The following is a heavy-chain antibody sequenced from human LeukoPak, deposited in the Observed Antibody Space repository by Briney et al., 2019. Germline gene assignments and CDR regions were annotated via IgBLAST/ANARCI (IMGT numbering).Heavy chain of an antibody. V-gene: IGHV3-23*01. CDR2: IGENT. D-gene: IGHD3-16*01. CDR1: ALTFGNYA. J-gene: IGHJ4*02. Sequence: GGSLRLSCAASALTFGNYAMSWVSQAPEDGMEWDSAIGENTYYTGYVKGRFTISRDNAKNTLYLQMNRLSAEDTALYYCARDTVPLGAPGENGDFFDCWGQGTLVTVSS. CDR3: ARDTVPLGAPGENGDFFDC.